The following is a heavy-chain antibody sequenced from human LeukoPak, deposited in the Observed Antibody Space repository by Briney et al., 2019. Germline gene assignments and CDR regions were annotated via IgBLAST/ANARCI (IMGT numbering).Heavy chain of an antibody. V-gene: IGHV1-3*01. D-gene: IGHD3-10*01. Sequence: VASVKVSCKASGYTFTSYAMHWVRQAPGQRLEWMGWINAGNGNTKYSQKFQGRVTITRDTSASTAYMELSSLRSEDTAVYYCARGSGELLPVDYYGMDVWGQGTTVTVSS. J-gene: IGHJ6*02. CDR3: ARGSGELLPVDYYGMDV. CDR1: GYTFTSYA. CDR2: INAGNGNT.